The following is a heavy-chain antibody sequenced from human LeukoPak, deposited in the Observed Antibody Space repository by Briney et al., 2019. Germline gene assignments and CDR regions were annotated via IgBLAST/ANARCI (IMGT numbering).Heavy chain of an antibody. V-gene: IGHV6-1*01. D-gene: IGHD6-6*01. CDR2: TYYRSKWYN. J-gene: IGHJ4*02. Sequence: SQTLSLTCAISGDSVSSNSAAWNRIRQSPSRGLEWLGRTYYRSKWYNDYAVSVKSRITINPDTSKNQFSLQLNSVTPEDTAVYYCARRSSSSAPSFDYWGQGTLVTVSS. CDR1: GDSVSSNSAA. CDR3: ARRSSSSAPSFDY.